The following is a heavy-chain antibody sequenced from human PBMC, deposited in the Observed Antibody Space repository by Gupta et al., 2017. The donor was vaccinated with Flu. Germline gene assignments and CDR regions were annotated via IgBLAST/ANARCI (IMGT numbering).Heavy chain of an antibody. CDR1: GGSFSGYY. V-gene: IGHV4-34*01. Sequence: QVQLQQWGAGLLKPSETLSFTCAVYGGSFSGYYWSWIRQPPGKGLEWIGEINHSGSTNYNPSLKSRVTISVDTSKNQFSLKLSSVTAADTAVYYCARGLTYPRSSGWYGFSYFDYWGQGTLVTVSS. J-gene: IGHJ4*02. CDR2: INHSGST. CDR3: ARGLTYPRSSGWYGFSYFDY. D-gene: IGHD6-19*01.